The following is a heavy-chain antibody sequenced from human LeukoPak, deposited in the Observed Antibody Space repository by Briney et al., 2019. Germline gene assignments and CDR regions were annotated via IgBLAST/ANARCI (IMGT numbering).Heavy chain of an antibody. V-gene: IGHV1-24*01. D-gene: IGHD2-8*01. CDR2: SDNGESEP. CDR1: GYTLSDLS. CDR3: TTDVGDCSDGVCYSGDAFDV. J-gene: IGHJ3*01. Sequence: GASVKVSCKVSGYTLSDLSMHWVRQALGEGLEWMGGSDNGESEPAYAHNFQGRVTSTEDTSTDTAYMEIHNLRPDDSAMYYCTTDVGDCSDGVCYSGDAFDVWGQGTMVTVSS.